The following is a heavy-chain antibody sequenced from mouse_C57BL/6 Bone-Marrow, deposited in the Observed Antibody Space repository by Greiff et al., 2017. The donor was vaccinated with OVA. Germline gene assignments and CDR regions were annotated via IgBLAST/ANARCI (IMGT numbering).Heavy chain of an antibody. V-gene: IGHV1-64*01. D-gene: IGHD2-1*01. Sequence: QVQLQQPGAELVKPGASVKLSCKASGYTFTSYWMHWVKQRPGQGLEWIGMIHPNSGSTNYNEKFKSKATLTVEKSSSTAYMQLSSLTSEDSAVDYCARRGYGNPWFADWGQGTLVTVSA. CDR2: IHPNSGST. CDR3: ARRGYGNPWFAD. J-gene: IGHJ3*01. CDR1: GYTFTSYW.